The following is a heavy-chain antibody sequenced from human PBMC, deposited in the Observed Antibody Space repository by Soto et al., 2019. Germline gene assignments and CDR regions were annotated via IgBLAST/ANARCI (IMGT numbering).Heavy chain of an antibody. Sequence: QVQLVESGGGVVQPGRSLRLSCAASGFTFSSYGMHWVRQAPGKGLEWVAVIWSDGSNKYYADSVKGRFTISRDNSKITLYLQMNSLRAEDTAVYYCARTAGSYGPYVGWFDPWGQGTLVTVSS. J-gene: IGHJ5*02. CDR1: GFTFSSYG. CDR3: ARTAGSYGPYVGWFDP. V-gene: IGHV3-33*01. CDR2: IWSDGSNK. D-gene: IGHD5-18*01.